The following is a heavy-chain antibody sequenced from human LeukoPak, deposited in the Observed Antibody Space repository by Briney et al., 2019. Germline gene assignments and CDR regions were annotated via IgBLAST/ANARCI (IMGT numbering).Heavy chain of an antibody. J-gene: IGHJ4*02. CDR1: GYTLTELS. V-gene: IGHV1-24*01. D-gene: IGHD3-22*01. CDR3: ATDPGYYDSSGYTPGGY. CDR2: FDPEDGET. Sequence: ASVKVSCKVSGYTLTELSIHWVRQAPGKGLEWMGGFDPEDGETIYAQKFQGRVTMTEDTSTDTAYMELSSLRSEDTAVYYCATDPGYYDSSGYTPGGYWGQGTLVTVSS.